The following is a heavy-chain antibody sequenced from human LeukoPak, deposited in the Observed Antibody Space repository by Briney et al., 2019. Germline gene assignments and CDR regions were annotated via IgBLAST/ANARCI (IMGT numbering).Heavy chain of an antibody. Sequence: SETLSLTCTVSGGSISTYYWNWIRQPPGKGLEWIGYIYHSGSTNYNPSLQSRVTISVDTSKNQFSLNLNSVTAADTAVYYCARGGATRLHFQNWGQGTLVTVSS. J-gene: IGHJ1*01. D-gene: IGHD6-6*01. V-gene: IGHV4-59*01. CDR1: GGSISTYY. CDR3: ARGGATRLHFQN. CDR2: IYHSGST.